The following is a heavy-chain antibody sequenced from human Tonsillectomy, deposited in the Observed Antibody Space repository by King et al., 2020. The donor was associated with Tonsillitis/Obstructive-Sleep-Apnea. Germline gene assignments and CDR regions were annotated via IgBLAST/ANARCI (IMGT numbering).Heavy chain of an antibody. CDR2: NYYSGST. Sequence: HVQLQESGPGLVKPSETLYLTCTVSGGSISSYHWSWIRQPPGKGLEWIGYNYYSGSTNYNPSLKSRVTISVDTSKNQFSLKLSSVTAADTAVYYCARDGSTSPGWFDPWGQGTLVTVSS. V-gene: IGHV4-59*01. CDR1: GGSISSYH. J-gene: IGHJ5*02. CDR3: ARDGSTSPGWFDP. D-gene: IGHD2-2*01.